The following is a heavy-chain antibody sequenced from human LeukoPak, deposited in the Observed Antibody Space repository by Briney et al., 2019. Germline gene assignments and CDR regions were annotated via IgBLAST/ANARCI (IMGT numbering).Heavy chain of an antibody. J-gene: IGHJ4*02. Sequence: SETLSLTCTVSGGSISSYYWSWIRQPPGKGLEWIGYIYYSGSTNYNPSLKSRVTISVDTSKNQFSLKLSSVTAADTAVYYCARGGGAVAWGYFDYWGQGTLVTVSS. CDR2: IYYSGST. V-gene: IGHV4-59*01. D-gene: IGHD6-19*01. CDR1: GGSISSYY. CDR3: ARGGGAVAWGYFDY.